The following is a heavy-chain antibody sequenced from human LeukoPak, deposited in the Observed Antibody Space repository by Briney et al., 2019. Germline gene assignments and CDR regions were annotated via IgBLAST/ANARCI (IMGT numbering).Heavy chain of an antibody. CDR3: ARAVMDILTGYYYFDY. D-gene: IGHD3-9*01. J-gene: IGHJ4*02. Sequence: GGSLRLSCAASGFTFSSYSMNWVRQAPGKGLEWVSSISSSSSYIYYADSVKGRFTISRDNAKNSLYLQMNSLRAEDTAVYYCARAVMDILTGYYYFDYWGQGTLVTVSS. V-gene: IGHV3-21*01. CDR1: GFTFSSYS. CDR2: ISSSSSYI.